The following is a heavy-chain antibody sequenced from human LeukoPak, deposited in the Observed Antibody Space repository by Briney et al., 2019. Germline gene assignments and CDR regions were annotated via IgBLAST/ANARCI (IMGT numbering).Heavy chain of an antibody. Sequence: SGPTLVNPTQTLTLTCTFSGFSLSTSGVGVGWIRQPPGKALEWLALIYWNDDKRYSPSLKSRLTITKDTSKNQVVLTMTNMDPVDTATYYCARISYDSSGYYFRLFDYWGQGTLVTVSS. CDR2: IYWNDDK. J-gene: IGHJ4*02. CDR1: GFSLSTSGVG. CDR3: ARISYDSSGYYFRLFDY. V-gene: IGHV2-5*01. D-gene: IGHD3-22*01.